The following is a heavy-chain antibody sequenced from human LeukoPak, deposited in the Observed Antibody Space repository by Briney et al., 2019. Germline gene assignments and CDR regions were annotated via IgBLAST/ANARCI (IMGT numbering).Heavy chain of an antibody. J-gene: IGHJ4*02. CDR2: ITSSSSYI. V-gene: IGHV3-21*01. CDR3: ARTAVSWSDGGRNFDY. Sequence: GGSLRLSCAASGFTFSSYSMNWVRQAPGKGLEWVSSITSSSSYIYNADSVKGRFTISRDNAKNSLYLQMNSLRAEDTAVYYCARTAVSWSDGGRNFDYWGQGTLVTVSS. CDR1: GFTFSSYS. D-gene: IGHD1-1*01.